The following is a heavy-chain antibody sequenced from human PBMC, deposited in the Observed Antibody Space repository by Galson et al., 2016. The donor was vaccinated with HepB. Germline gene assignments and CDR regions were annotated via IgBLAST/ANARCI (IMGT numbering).Heavy chain of an antibody. J-gene: IGHJ6*04. CDR2: ISPKNGHT. CDR3: ARGVRHCSGANCYHLDYYDGMDV. D-gene: IGHD2-21*01. V-gene: IGHV1-18*01. CDR1: GYTFTNYA. Sequence: SVKVSCKASGYTFTNYALSWVRQAPGQGLEWMGWISPKNGHTNSAQQFHGRLSLTTDTSTSTAYMDLRSLTSDDTAVYYCARGVRHCSGANCYHLDYYDGMDVWGKGTTVTVSS.